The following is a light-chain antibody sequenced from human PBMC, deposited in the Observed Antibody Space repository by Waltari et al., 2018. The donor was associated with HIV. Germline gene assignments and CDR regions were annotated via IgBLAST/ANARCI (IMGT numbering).Light chain of an antibody. CDR3: QSHDSSLSGYV. CDR1: SSNIGAGYH. V-gene: IGLV1-40*01. Sequence: QSVLTQPPSVSGAPGQRVTISCTGSSSNIGAGYHVHWYQQLPGTAPKLLIYGNSNRPSGVPDRFSGSKSGTSASLAIPGLQAEDEADYYCQSHDSSLSGYVFGTGTKVTVL. J-gene: IGLJ1*01. CDR2: GNS.